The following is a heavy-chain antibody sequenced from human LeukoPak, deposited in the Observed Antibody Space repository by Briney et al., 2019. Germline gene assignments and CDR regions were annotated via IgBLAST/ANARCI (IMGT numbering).Heavy chain of an antibody. CDR3: ARGEVPPHYFDS. CDR1: RGTFSSYA. Sequence: SVKVSCKASRGTFSSYAISWVRQAPGQGLEWMGGIIPIFGTANYAQKFQGRVTITADESTTTAYMEVSSLRSEDTAAYYCARGEVPPHYFDSWGQGTLVTVSS. V-gene: IGHV1-69*13. J-gene: IGHJ4*02. CDR2: IIPIFGTA.